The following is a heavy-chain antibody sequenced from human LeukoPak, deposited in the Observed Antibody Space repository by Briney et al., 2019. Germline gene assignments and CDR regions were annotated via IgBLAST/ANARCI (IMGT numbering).Heavy chain of an antibody. CDR3: VRDKMMDDRGVGFDP. D-gene: IGHD1-1*01. J-gene: IGHJ5*02. CDR2: INIDGSIT. V-gene: IGHV3-74*01. CDR1: GFTFSSYS. Sequence: GGSLRLSGAASGFTFSSYSMNWVRQAPGKGLMYVSRINIDGSITTYADSVKGRFTISRDNTKNTLYLQMNSLGAEDTAVYYCVRDKMMDDRGVGFDPWGRGTLVTVSS.